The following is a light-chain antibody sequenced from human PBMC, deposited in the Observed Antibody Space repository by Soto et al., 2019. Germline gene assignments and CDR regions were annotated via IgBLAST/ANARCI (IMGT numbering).Light chain of an antibody. Sequence: AIQMTQSPSSLSASIGDRVTITCRASQAIRNDLAWYQQKPGKAPKLLIYAASSLQRGVPSRFSGSGSGTDFTLTISSVQPEDYATYYCLQDNNYPFTFGGGTRVEIK. CDR1: QAIRND. V-gene: IGKV1-6*01. CDR3: LQDNNYPFT. J-gene: IGKJ4*01. CDR2: AAS.